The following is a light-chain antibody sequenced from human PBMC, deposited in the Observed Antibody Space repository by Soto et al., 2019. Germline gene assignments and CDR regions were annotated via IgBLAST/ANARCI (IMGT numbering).Light chain of an antibody. J-gene: IGLJ2*01. Sequence: QSALTQPASVSGSPGQSISISCTGTRYDVGGYNFVSWYQQHPGTAPKLVIFDVSDRPSGVSSRFSGSKSGNTASLIITGLQPEDEADYYCSSYRPGTLVFGGGTKVTVL. V-gene: IGLV2-14*01. CDR2: DVS. CDR1: RYDVGGYNF. CDR3: SSYRPGTLV.